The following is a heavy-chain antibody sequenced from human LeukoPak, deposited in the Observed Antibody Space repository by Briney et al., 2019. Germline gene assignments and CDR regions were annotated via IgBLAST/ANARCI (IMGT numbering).Heavy chain of an antibody. CDR1: GYTFTSYG. CDR3: ASGGSSGYYWNLDY. V-gene: IGHV1-18*01. CDR2: ISAYNGNT. D-gene: IGHD3-22*01. J-gene: IGHJ4*02. Sequence: ASVEVSCKASGYTFTSYGISWVRQAPGQGLEGMGWISAYNGNTNYAQKLQGRATMTTDTSTSTAYMELRSLRSDDTAVYYCASGGSSGYYWNLDYWGQGTLVTVSS.